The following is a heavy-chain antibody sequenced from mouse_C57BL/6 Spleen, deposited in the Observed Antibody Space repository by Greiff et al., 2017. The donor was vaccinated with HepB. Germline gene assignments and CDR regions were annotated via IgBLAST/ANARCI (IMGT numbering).Heavy chain of an antibody. Sequence: VQLQQSGAELVRPGASVKLSCTASGFNIKDYYMHWVKQRPEQGLEWIGRIDPEDGDTEYAPKFQGKATMTADTSSNTADLQLSSLTSEDTAVYYCTKDGSSYAYFDYWGQGTTLTVSS. J-gene: IGHJ2*01. CDR2: IDPEDGDT. V-gene: IGHV14-1*01. D-gene: IGHD1-1*01. CDR1: GFNIKDYY. CDR3: TKDGSSYAYFDY.